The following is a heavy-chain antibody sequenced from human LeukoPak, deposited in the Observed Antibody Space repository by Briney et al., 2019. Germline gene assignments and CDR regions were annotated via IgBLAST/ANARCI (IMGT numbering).Heavy chain of an antibody. V-gene: IGHV1-2*02. CDR2: INPNSGGT. CDR3: ARVYCTNGVCYKGYFDY. Sequence: GASVKVSCKASGYTFTSYGISWVRQAPGQGLEWMGWINPNSGGTNYAQKFQGRVTMTRDTSISTAYMELSRLRSDDTAVYYCARVYCTNGVCYKGYFDYWGQGTLVTVSS. CDR1: GYTFTSYG. J-gene: IGHJ4*02. D-gene: IGHD2-8*01.